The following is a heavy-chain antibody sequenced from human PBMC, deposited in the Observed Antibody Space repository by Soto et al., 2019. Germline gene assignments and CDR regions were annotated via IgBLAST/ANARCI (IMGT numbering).Heavy chain of an antibody. Sequence: QVQLKESGGGVVKTGGSLRLSCVASGFTFADYAMHWVRRIPGKGLEWVAVISYSGDRQYYAESVKGRFTISRDNSKKTLYLQMFSLPSEDSAVFYCARTPAAMITDRYNWFDSWGPGTQVTVSS. V-gene: IGHV3-30*01. CDR1: GFTFADYA. CDR2: ISYSGDRQ. CDR3: ARTPAAMITDRYNWFDS. J-gene: IGHJ5*01. D-gene: IGHD3-16*01.